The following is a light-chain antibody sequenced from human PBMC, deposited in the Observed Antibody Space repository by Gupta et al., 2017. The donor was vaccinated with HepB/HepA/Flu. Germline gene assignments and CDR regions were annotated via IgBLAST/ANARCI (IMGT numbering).Light chain of an antibody. CDR1: QSLVHTDGYIY. CDR3: MQGKYWRT. V-gene: IGKV2-30*02. Sequence: EVVMTQSPLSLPVTLGQSASISCKSSQSLVHTDGYIYLNWFHQRPGQSPRRLIYKVSNRDSGVTDRFSGSGSGTDFTLKSSRGEAEDVGVYYCMQGKYWRTFGQGTKVEI. J-gene: IGKJ1*01. CDR2: KVS.